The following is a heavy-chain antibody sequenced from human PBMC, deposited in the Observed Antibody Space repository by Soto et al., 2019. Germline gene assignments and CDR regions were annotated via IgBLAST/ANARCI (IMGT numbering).Heavy chain of an antibody. Sequence: EVQLLESGGGFVQPGGSLRLSCAASGFRFSDFAMTWVRQAPGRGLEWVSAITGTASSTYYADSVKGRFTISRDNSTNTPYLQINSLRAEDTDVYYCAKGAEGYVVSSLDSWGQGTLVTVSS. J-gene: IGHJ4*02. V-gene: IGHV3-23*01. CDR3: AKGAEGYVVSSLDS. CDR2: ITGTASST. CDR1: GFRFSDFA. D-gene: IGHD5-12*01.